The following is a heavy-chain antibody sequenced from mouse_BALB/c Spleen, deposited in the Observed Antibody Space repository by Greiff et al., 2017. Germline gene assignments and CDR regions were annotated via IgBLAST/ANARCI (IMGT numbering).Heavy chain of an antibody. V-gene: IGHV5-2*01. CDR3: ARQGYYYGTYYFDY. CDR2: INSDGGST. CDR1: EYEFPSHD. Sequence: EVHLVESGGGLVQPGESLKLSCESNEYEFPSHDMSWVRKTPEKRLELVAAINSDGGSTYYPDTMERRFIISRDNTKKTLYLQMSSLRSEDTALYYCARQGYYYGTYYFDYWGQGTTLTVSS. J-gene: IGHJ2*01. D-gene: IGHD1-1*01.